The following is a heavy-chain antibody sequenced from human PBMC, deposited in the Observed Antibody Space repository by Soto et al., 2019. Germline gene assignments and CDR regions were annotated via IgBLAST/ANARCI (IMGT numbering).Heavy chain of an antibody. CDR2: ISYDGSNK. J-gene: IGHJ3*02. D-gene: IGHD6-19*01. CDR1: GFTFSSYA. Sequence: QVQLVESGGGVVQPGRSLRLSCAASGFTFSSYAMHWVRQAPGKGLEWVAVISYDGSNKYYADSVKGRFTISRDNSKNTLYLQMNSLRAEDTAVYYCARGGGGWYKDAFDIWGQGTMVTVSS. CDR3: ARGGGGWYKDAFDI. V-gene: IGHV3-30-3*01.